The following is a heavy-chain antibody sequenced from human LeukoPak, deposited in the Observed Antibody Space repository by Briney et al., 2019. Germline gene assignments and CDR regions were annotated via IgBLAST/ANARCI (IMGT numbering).Heavy chain of an antibody. V-gene: IGHV1-69*01. CDR2: IIPIFGTA. D-gene: IGHD3-22*01. CDR3: ARDVMSSGYYYDSGGYCSLYY. CDR1: GGTFSSYA. Sequence: GSSVKVSCKASGGTFSSYAISWVRQAPGQGLEWMGGIIPIFGTANYAQKFQGRVTITADESTSTAYMELSSLRSEDTAVYYCARDVMSSGYYYDSGGYCSLYYWGQGTLVTVSS. J-gene: IGHJ4*02.